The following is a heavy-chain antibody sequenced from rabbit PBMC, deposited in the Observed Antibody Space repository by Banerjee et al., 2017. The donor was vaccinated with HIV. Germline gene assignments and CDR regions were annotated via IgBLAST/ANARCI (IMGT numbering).Heavy chain of an antibody. V-gene: IGHV1S45*01. CDR3: ARYDESSVDYSWLDL. J-gene: IGHJ5*01. CDR1: GFSFSRRYW. CDR2: IAVGRGTT. D-gene: IGHD1-1*01. Sequence: QEQLEESGGDVVKPEGSLTLTCTASGFSFSRRYWICWVRQAPGKGLEWIGTIAVGRGTTWFASWAKGRFTISKTSSTTVTLQMTSLTGADTATYFCARYDESSVDYSWLDLWGPGTLVTVS.